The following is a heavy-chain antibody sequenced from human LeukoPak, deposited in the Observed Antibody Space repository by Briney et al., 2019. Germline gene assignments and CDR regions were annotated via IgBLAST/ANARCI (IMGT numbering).Heavy chain of an antibody. V-gene: IGHV4-34*01. CDR2: INHSGST. D-gene: IGHD1-26*01. Sequence: SETLSLTCAVCGGSFSGYYWSWIRQPPGKGLEWIGEINHSGSTNFNPSLKSRVTISVDTSKNQVSLKLSSVTAADTAVCCCASRGATPVDYWGGGTLVTVSS. CDR3: ASRGATPVDY. J-gene: IGHJ4*02. CDR1: GGSFSGYY.